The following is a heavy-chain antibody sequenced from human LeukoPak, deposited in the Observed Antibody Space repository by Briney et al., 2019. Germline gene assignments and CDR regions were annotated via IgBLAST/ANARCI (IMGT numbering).Heavy chain of an antibody. Sequence: SETLSLTCAVYGGSFSGYYRSWIRQPPGKGLEWIGEINHSGSTNYNPSLKSRVTISVDTSKNQFSLKLSSVTAADTAVYYCARERWDRGYYYYYMDVWGKGTTVTISS. CDR1: GGSFSGYY. D-gene: IGHD1-26*01. J-gene: IGHJ6*03. CDR3: ARERWDRGYYYYYMDV. V-gene: IGHV4-34*01. CDR2: INHSGST.